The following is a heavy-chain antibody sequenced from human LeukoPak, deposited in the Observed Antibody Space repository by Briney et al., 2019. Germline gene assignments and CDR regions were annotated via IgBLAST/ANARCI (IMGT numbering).Heavy chain of an antibody. CDR3: ARGGSGNLPYYFDY. Sequence: ASVKVSCKASGYTFTSYAIHWVRQAPGQRLEWMGWINAGNDITKYSQKFQGRVTITRDTSASTAYMELSSLRSEDTAVFYCARGGSGNLPYYFDYWGQGTLVTVSS. CDR1: GYTFTSYA. D-gene: IGHD1-1*01. V-gene: IGHV1-3*01. J-gene: IGHJ4*02. CDR2: INAGNDIT.